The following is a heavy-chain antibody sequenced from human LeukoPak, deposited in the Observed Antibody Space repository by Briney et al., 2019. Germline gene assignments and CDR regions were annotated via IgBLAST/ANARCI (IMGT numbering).Heavy chain of an antibody. CDR1: GYTFTGYY. V-gene: IGHV1-2*02. CDR2: INPNRGGT. CDR3: ARGGGYCSGGSCAAGVFDP. J-gene: IGHJ5*02. D-gene: IGHD2-15*01. Sequence: ASVNVSCKASGYTFTGYYMHWVRQAPGQGREWMGGINPNRGGTKYAQKFPGSVNKTRDTANRTAYRVLGRLRSDDSGVYYCARGGGYCSGGSCAAGVFDPWGQGTLVTVSS.